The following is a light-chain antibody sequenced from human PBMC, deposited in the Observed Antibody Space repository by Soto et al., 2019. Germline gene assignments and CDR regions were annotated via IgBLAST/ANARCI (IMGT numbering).Light chain of an antibody. CDR3: QLYGSSPPVT. CDR1: QSVSSNY. J-gene: IGKJ4*01. CDR2: GAS. V-gene: IGKV3-20*01. Sequence: EIVLTQSPGTLSLSPGDRGTLSCRASQSVSSNYLAWYQQKPGQSPRLLIYGASTRATGIPDRFSGSGSGTDFPLTISRLEPEDFAVYYCQLYGSSPPVTLGGGTKVEIK.